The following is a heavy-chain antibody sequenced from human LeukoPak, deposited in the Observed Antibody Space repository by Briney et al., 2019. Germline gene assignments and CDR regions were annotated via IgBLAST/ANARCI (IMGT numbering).Heavy chain of an antibody. D-gene: IGHD2-2*01. J-gene: IGHJ6*03. CDR2: IIRIFGTA. CDR3: ARGTQLPPIPYYYYYYMDV. V-gene: IGHV1-69*06. CDR1: GGTFSSYA. Sequence: SVKVSCKASGGTFSSYAISWVRQAPGQGLEWMGGIIRIFGTANYAQKFQGRVTITADKSTSTAYMELSSLRSEDTAVYYCARGTQLPPIPYYYYYYMDVWGKGTTVTVSS.